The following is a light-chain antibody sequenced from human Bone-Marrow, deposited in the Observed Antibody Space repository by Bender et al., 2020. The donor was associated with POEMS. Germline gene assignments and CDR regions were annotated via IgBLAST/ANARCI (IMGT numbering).Light chain of an antibody. V-gene: IGLV2-23*02. CDR1: SSDVGGSNY. CDR2: EVS. Sequence: QSALTQPPSASGSPGQSVTISCTGTSSDVGGSNYVSWYQQHPGKAPKLMIYEVSKRPSGVSNRFSGSKSGNTASLTISGLQAEDEADYYCCSYAGYSTLLFGGGTKLTVL. J-gene: IGLJ3*02. CDR3: CSYAGYSTLL.